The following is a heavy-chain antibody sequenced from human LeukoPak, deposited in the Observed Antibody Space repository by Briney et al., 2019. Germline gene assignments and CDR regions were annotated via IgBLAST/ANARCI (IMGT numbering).Heavy chain of an antibody. CDR1: GYIFIAYS. Sequence: GASVTVSCRTSGYIFIAYSLTWARKAPGQGLEWMGWIRVFNGHTDYAQKLQGRLNLTVDTSTGTAYTELANLTSDDTAVYYCARGGGGSPWLDFWGQGSQVIVSS. CDR3: ARGGGGSPWLDF. J-gene: IGHJ4*02. CDR2: IRVFNGHT. D-gene: IGHD2-15*01. V-gene: IGHV1-18*01.